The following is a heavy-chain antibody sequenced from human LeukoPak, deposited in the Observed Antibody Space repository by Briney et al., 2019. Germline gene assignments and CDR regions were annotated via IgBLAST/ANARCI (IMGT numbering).Heavy chain of an antibody. V-gene: IGHV3-74*01. Sequence: SGGSLRLSCAASGFTFSNYAMHWVRQAPGKGLVWVSRINSDGSSISYADSVKGRFTISRDNAKNTLYLQMNSLRAEDTAVYYCARGRTWIQLTSIQGGGQGTLVTVSS. CDR2: INSDGSSI. D-gene: IGHD5-18*01. CDR1: GFTFSNYA. J-gene: IGHJ4*02. CDR3: ARGRTWIQLTSIQG.